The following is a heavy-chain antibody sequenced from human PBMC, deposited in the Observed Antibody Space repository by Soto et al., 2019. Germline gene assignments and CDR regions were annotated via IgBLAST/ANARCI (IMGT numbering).Heavy chain of an antibody. CDR1: SGSISSSNW. CDR3: ARGYCSGGSCYINYYYYYMDV. CDR2: IYHSGST. V-gene: IGHV4-4*02. Sequence: QVQLQESGPGLVKPSGTLSLTCAVSSGSISSSNWWSWVRQPPGKGLEWIGEIYHSGSTNYNPSLKSRVTISVDKSKNQFSLKLSSVTAADTAVYYCARGYCSGGSCYINYYYYYMDVWGNGTTVTVSS. D-gene: IGHD2-15*01. J-gene: IGHJ6*03.